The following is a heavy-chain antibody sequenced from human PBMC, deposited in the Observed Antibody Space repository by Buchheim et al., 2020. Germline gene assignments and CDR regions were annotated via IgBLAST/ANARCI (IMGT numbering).Heavy chain of an antibody. V-gene: IGHV3-30*04. Sequence: QVQLVESGGGVVQPGRSLRLSCAASGFTFSSYAMHWVRQAPGKGLEWVAVISYDGSNKYYADSVKDRFTISRDNSKNTLYLQMNSLRAEDTAVYYCARGSEAMGQFYFDYWGQGTL. J-gene: IGHJ4*02. CDR3: ARGSEAMGQFYFDY. D-gene: IGHD5-18*01. CDR2: ISYDGSNK. CDR1: GFTFSSYA.